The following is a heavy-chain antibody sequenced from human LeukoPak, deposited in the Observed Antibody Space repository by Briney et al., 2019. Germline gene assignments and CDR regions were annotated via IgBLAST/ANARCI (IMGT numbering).Heavy chain of an antibody. V-gene: IGHV4-59*06. D-gene: IGHD5-24*01. J-gene: IGHJ4*02. CDR1: GGSISSYY. Sequence: SETLSLTCTVSGGSISSYYWSWIRQPPGKGLEWIGYIYYSGSTYYNPSLKSRVTISVDTSKNQFSLKLSSVTAADTAVYYCARRRDGYNRGYFDYWGQGTLVTVSS. CDR2: IYYSGST. CDR3: ARRRDGYNRGYFDY.